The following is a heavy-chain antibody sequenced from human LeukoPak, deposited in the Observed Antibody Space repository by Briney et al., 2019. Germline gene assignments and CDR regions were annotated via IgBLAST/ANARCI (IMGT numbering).Heavy chain of an antibody. CDR1: GGTFSSYA. CDR2: IIPIFGTA. CDR3: ARSVIGYCSGGSCLNWFDP. D-gene: IGHD2-15*01. V-gene: IGHV1-69*05. J-gene: IGHJ5*02. Sequence: ASVKVSCKASGGTFSSYAISWVRQAPGQGLEWMGGIIPIFGTANYAQKFQGRVTITTDESTSTAYMELSSLRSEDTAVYYCARSVIGYCSGGSCLNWFDPWGQGTLVTVSS.